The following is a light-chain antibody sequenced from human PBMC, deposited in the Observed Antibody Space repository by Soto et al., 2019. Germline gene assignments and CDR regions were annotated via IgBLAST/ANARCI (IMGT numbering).Light chain of an antibody. CDR3: QHYGSSPIT. J-gene: IGKJ5*01. Sequence: EIVLTQSPGTLSLSPGERATLSCRASQSVSSRLAWYQQIPGQAPRLLISGASSRATGIPDRFSGSGSGTDFTLTISRLEPEDFALYYCQHYGSSPITFGQGTRLEIK. CDR1: QSVSSR. V-gene: IGKV3-20*01. CDR2: GAS.